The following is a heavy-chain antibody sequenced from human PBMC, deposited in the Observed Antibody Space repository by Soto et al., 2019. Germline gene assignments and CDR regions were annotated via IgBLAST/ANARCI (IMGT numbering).Heavy chain of an antibody. J-gene: IGHJ4*02. CDR2: LYGGGDT. Sequence: EVQVVESGGGLVQPGGSLRLSCAASGFTVSSTYMSWVRQAPGAGLEWVSVLYGGGDTYYADSVKGRFTISRDNSQNTLYLQMNSLRAEDTAVYYCARGTARNRMFDYWGQGTLVTVSS. D-gene: IGHD2-8*02. CDR1: GFTVSSTY. V-gene: IGHV3-66*01. CDR3: ARGTARNRMFDY.